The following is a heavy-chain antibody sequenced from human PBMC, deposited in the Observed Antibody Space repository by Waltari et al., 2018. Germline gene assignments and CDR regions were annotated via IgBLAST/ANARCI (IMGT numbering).Heavy chain of an antibody. CDR1: GFTFSSYS. J-gene: IGHJ3*02. CDR3: RIVVVITGGEGAFDI. D-gene: IGHD3-22*01. Sequence: EVQLVESGGGLVQPGGSLRLSCAASGFTFSSYSMNWVRQAPGKGLEWVSYISSSSSTIYYADSGKGRFTISRDNAKNSLYLQMNSLRAEDTAVYYCRIVVVITGGEGAFDIWGQGTMVTVSS. CDR2: ISSSSSTI. V-gene: IGHV3-48*04.